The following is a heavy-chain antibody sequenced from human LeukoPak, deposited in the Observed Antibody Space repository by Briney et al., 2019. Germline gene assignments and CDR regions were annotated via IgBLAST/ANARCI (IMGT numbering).Heavy chain of an antibody. V-gene: IGHV3-23*01. CDR2: ISGSGGST. Sequence: GGSLRLSCAASGFTFSSHGMSWVRQAPGKGLEWVSAISGSGGSTYYADSVRGRFTISRDNSKNMLYLQMNSLSAEDTAVYYCVKAEKALYYYEYWGQGTLVTVSS. J-gene: IGHJ4*02. CDR1: GFTFSSHG. CDR3: VKAEKALYYYEY.